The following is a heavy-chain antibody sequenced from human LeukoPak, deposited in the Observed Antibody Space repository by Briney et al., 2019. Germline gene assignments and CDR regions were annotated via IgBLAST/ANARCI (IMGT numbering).Heavy chain of an antibody. CDR2: IYYSGNT. Sequence: SETLSLTCTVSGGSITSHYWSWIRQPPGKGLEWIGYIYYSGNTNYNPSLKSRVTISVDMSKNQFSLKLSSVIAADTAVYYCARSVVRGVPNGFDIWGQGTMVTVSS. D-gene: IGHD3-10*02. CDR1: GGSITSHY. CDR3: ARSVVRGVPNGFDI. J-gene: IGHJ3*02. V-gene: IGHV4-59*11.